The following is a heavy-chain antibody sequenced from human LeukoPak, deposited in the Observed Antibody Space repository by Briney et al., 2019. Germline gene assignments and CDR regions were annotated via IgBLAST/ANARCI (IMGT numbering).Heavy chain of an antibody. J-gene: IGHJ3*02. CDR2: ISPYSGNT. CDR3: ARGEFPLDAFDI. D-gene: IGHD3-10*01. V-gene: IGHV1-18*01. CDR1: GYNFDNYG. Sequence: GGSVKVSCKSSGYNFDNYGIGWVRQAPGQGLEWMGWISPYSGNTNYGQKLQGRVTMTTDTSTNTAYMELRRLSLDDTAIYYCARGEFPLDAFDIWGQGTMVTVSS.